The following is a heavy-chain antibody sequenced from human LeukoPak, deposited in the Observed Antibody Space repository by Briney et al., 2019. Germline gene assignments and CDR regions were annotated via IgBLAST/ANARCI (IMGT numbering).Heavy chain of an antibody. CDR1: GFTFSNSW. D-gene: IGHD6-19*01. V-gene: IGHV3-7*01. Sequence: GGSLRLSCAASGFTFSNSWMSWVRQAPGKGLEWVANIKQDGSEKYYVDSVKGRFTISRDNAKNSLYLQMNSLRAEDTAVYYCARDFGARGWFDYWGQGTLVTVSS. CDR2: IKQDGSEK. CDR3: ARDFGARGWFDY. J-gene: IGHJ4*02.